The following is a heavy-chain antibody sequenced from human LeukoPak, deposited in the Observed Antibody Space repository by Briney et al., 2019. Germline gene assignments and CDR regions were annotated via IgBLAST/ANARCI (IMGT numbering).Heavy chain of an antibody. J-gene: IGHJ5*02. CDR1: GGSVSSGSYY. CDR3: TRGPPRVTWFDP. CDR2: IYYSGRA. V-gene: IGHV4-61*01. Sequence: PSEALSLTCTVSGGSVSSGSYYWNWIRQPPGKGLEWIGNIYYSGRANYNPSLKSRVTISVDTSRNQFSLKLRSVTAADTAVYYCTRGPPRVTWFDPWGQGTLVTVSS.